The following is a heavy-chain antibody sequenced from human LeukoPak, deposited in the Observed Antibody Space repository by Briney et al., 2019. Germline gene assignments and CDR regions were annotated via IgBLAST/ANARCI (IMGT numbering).Heavy chain of an antibody. CDR2: ISWNSGSI. CDR1: GFTFDDYA. CDR3: AKGVDILTGYCFDY. D-gene: IGHD3-9*01. V-gene: IGHV3-9*01. Sequence: SLRLSCAASGFTFDDYAMHWVRQAPGKGLEWVSGISWNSGSIGYADSVKGRFTISRDNAKNSLYLQMNSLRAEDTALYYCAKGVDILTGYCFDYWGQGTLVTVSS. J-gene: IGHJ4*02.